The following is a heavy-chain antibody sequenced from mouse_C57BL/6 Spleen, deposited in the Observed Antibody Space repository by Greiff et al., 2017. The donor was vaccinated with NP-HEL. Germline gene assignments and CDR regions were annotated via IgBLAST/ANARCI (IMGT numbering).Heavy chain of an antibody. V-gene: IGHV5-9*01. D-gene: IGHD4-1*01. Sequence: DVKLVESGGGLVKPGGSLKLSCAASGFTFSSYTMSWVRQTPEKRLEWVATISGGGGNTYYPDSVKGRFTISRDNAKNTLYLQMSSLRSEDTALYYCARHDWGFAYWGQGTLVTVSA. CDR2: ISGGGGNT. J-gene: IGHJ3*01. CDR1: GFTFSSYT. CDR3: ARHDWGFAY.